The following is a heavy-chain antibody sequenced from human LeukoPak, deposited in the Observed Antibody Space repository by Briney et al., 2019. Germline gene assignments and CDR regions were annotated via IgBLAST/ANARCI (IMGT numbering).Heavy chain of an antibody. CDR1: GGSFSGYY. CDR3: ARAPSPQVPAVPLNWFDP. J-gene: IGHJ5*02. Sequence: SETLSLTCAVYGGSFSGYYWSWIRQPPGKGLEWIGEINHSGSTNYNPSLKSRVTISVDTSKNQFSLKLSSVTAADTAVYYCARAPSPQVPAVPLNWFDPWGQGTLVTVSS. V-gene: IGHV4-34*01. D-gene: IGHD2-2*01. CDR2: INHSGST.